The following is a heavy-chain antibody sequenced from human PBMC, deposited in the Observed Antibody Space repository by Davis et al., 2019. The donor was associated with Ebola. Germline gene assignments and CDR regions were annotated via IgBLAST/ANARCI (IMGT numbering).Heavy chain of an antibody. J-gene: IGHJ6*04. Sequence: ASVKVSCKASGYTFTSYYMHWVRQAPGQGLEWMGIINPSGGSTSYAQKFQGRVTMTRDTSTSTAYMELSSLRSEDTAVYYCARHPRPSVVDTAMATGYYYYGMDVWGKGTTVTVSS. V-gene: IGHV1-46*01. CDR1: GYTFTSYY. CDR3: ARHPRPSVVDTAMATGYYYYGMDV. D-gene: IGHD5-18*01. CDR2: INPSGGST.